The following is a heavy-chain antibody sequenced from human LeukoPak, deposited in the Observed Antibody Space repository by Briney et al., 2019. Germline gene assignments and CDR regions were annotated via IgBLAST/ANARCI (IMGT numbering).Heavy chain of an antibody. CDR1: GFTFSSYS. J-gene: IGHJ5*02. CDR2: ISSSSSYI. CDR3: ARDKASSGFDH. Sequence: RSGGSLRLSCAASGFTFSSYSMNWVRQAPGKGLEWVSSISSSSSYIYYADSVKGRFTISRDNAKNSLYLQMNSLRAEDTAVYYCARDKASSGFDHWGQGTLVTVSS. D-gene: IGHD6-19*01. V-gene: IGHV3-21*01.